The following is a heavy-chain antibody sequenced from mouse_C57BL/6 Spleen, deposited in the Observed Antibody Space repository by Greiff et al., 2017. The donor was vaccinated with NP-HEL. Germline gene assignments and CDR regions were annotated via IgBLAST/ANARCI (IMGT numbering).Heavy chain of an antibody. CDR2: ILPGSGST. D-gene: IGHD3-2*02. V-gene: IGHV1-9*01. Sequence: QVQLQQSGAELMKPGASVKLSCKATGYTFTGYWIEWVKQRPGHGLEWIGEILPGSGSTNYYEKFKGKATFTADTSSNTAYMQLSSLTTEDSAIYYCARRQLRLGWFAYWGQGTLVTVSA. CDR1: GYTFTGYW. J-gene: IGHJ3*01. CDR3: ARRQLRLGWFAY.